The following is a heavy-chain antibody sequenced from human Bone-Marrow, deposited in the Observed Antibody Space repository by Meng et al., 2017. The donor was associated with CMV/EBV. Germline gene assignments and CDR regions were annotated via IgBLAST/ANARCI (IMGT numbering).Heavy chain of an antibody. D-gene: IGHD2-2*01. CDR1: GGSISSSSYY. CDR2: IYYSGST. J-gene: IGHJ3*02. Sequence: SETLSLTCTVSGGSISSSSYYWGWIRQPPGKGLEWIGSIYYSGSTYYNPSLKSRVTISVDTSKNQFSLKLSSVTAADTAVYYCARAGNYCSSTSCYPQDAFDIWGQGTMVTVSS. V-gene: IGHV4-39*07. CDR3: ARAGNYCSSTSCYPQDAFDI.